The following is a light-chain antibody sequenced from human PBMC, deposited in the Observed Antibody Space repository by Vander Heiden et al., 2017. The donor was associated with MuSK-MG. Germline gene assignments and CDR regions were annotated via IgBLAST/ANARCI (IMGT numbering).Light chain of an antibody. V-gene: IGKV1-5*01. J-gene: IGKJ1*01. CDR3: QQDNSYPWT. Sequence: DIQMTQSPSTLSASVGDPITITCRASQSFSSWLAWHQQKPGKAPKLLIPDFSTLERGVPSRFSGSGSGTEFTLTTSSLQPDDFATDYCQQDNSYPWTFGQGTKVEIK. CDR2: DFS. CDR1: QSFSSW.